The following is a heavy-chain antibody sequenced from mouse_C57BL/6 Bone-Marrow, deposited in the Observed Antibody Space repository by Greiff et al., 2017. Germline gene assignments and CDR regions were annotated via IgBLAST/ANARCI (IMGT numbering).Heavy chain of an antibody. V-gene: IGHV1-18*01. Sequence: EVQLQQSGPELVKPGASVKLPCKASGSPLPDYTMAWVKQSHGKSLKWIGDINPNTGGTIYNQKFKGKATLTEDKSSSTAYMELRSLTSEDTAVYYCAREGYGSWYGYFDVWGTGTTLTVSS. D-gene: IGHD1-1*01. CDR1: GSPLPDYT. CDR2: INPNTGGT. CDR3: AREGYGSWYGYFDV. J-gene: IGHJ1*03.